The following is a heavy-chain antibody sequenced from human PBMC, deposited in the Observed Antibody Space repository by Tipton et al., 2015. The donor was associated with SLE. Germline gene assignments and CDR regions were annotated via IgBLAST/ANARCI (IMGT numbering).Heavy chain of an antibody. D-gene: IGHD5-18*01. J-gene: IGHJ5*02. Sequence: LRLSCTVSGDSISTYYWSWVRQPPGKGLEWIGSIYYTGTTTYYNSFLKSRVTMSVDTSKNQFSLRLTSVIAADTAVYYCARLHGYSYGLNWFDPWGQGTLISVSS. V-gene: IGHV4-59*04. CDR3: ARLHGYSYGLNWFDP. CDR1: GDSISTYY. CDR2: IYYTGTTT.